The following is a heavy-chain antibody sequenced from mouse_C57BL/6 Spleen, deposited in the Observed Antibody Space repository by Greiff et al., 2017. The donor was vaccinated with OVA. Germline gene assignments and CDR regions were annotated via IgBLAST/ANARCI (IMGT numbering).Heavy chain of an antibody. V-gene: IGHV1-82*01. D-gene: IGHD2-5*01. CDR1: GYAFSSSW. CDR2: IYPGDGDT. J-gene: IGHJ4*01. Sequence: VKVVESGPELVKPGASVKISCKASGYAFSSSWMNWVKQRPGKGLEWIGRIYPGDGDTNYNGKFKGKATLTADKSSSTAYMQLSSLTSEDSAVYFCARSYSNFPYAMDYWGQGTSVTVSS. CDR3: ARSYSNFPYAMDY.